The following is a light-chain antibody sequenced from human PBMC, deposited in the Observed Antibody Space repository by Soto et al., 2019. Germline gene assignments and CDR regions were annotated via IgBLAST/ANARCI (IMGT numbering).Light chain of an antibody. CDR2: DVS. J-gene: IGLJ2*01. V-gene: IGLV2-14*01. CDR3: CSYTSSSTV. CDR1: SIDVGGYNY. Sequence: QSVLTQPASVSGSPGQSITISCTGTSIDVGGYNYVSWYQQHPGKAPKLMIYDVSNRPSGVSNRFSGSKSGNTASLTISGLQAEDEADYYFCSYTSSSTVFGGGTKLTVL.